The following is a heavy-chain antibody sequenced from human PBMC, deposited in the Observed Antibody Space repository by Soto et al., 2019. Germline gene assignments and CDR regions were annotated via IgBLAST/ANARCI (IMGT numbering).Heavy chain of an antibody. V-gene: IGHV6-1*01. Sequence: SQTLSLTCAISGDSVSSNTASWNWIRQSPSRGLEWLGRTYFRSKWYNDYAVSVKSRIIINPDTSDNQFSLQLNSVTPEDTAVYFCAKGDNLGPKTGYAFDPWGQGIMVTVSS. D-gene: IGHD5-12*01. CDR2: TYFRSKWYN. J-gene: IGHJ5*02. CDR1: GDSVSSNTAS. CDR3: AKGDNLGPKTGYAFDP.